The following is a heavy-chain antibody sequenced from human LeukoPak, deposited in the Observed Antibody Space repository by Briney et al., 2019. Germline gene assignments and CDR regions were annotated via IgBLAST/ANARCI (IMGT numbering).Heavy chain of an antibody. D-gene: IGHD3-10*01. V-gene: IGHV3-20*04. CDR1: GITFDDYG. Sequence: GGSLRLSCAASGITFDDYGMSWVRQAPGKGLEWVSGINWNGGSTGYADSVKGRFTISRDNAKNSLYLQMNSLRAEDTALYYCASEYASESYYNPGWWGQGTLVTVSS. CDR2: INWNGGST. J-gene: IGHJ4*02. CDR3: ASEYASESYYNPGW.